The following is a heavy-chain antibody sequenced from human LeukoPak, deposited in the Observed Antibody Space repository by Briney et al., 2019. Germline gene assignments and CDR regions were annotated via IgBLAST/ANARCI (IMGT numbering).Heavy chain of an antibody. CDR2: ISYDGSNK. Sequence: GGSLRLTCAASGFTFSSYAMHWVRQAPGKGLEWVAVISYDGSNKYYADSVKGRFTISRDNSKNTLYLQMNSLRAEDTAVYYCAKSVGYSGYYYHTDVWGKGTTVTVSS. V-gene: IGHV3-30*04. J-gene: IGHJ6*03. CDR1: GFTFSSYA. CDR3: AKSVGYSGYYYHTDV. D-gene: IGHD6-13*01.